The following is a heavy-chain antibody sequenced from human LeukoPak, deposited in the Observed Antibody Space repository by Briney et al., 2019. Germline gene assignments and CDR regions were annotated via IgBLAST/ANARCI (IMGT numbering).Heavy chain of an antibody. CDR1: GFTFSRYA. Sequence: GGSLRLSCSASGFTFSRYAMHWVHQAPGKGLEHVSGISSNGGSTYYADSVKGRFTISRDNSKSTLYLQMSSLRAEDTAVYYCVIGGGMTTVIAPFDYWGQGTPVTVSS. V-gene: IGHV3-64D*08. CDR2: ISSNGGST. D-gene: IGHD4-17*01. J-gene: IGHJ4*02. CDR3: VIGGGMTTVIAPFDY.